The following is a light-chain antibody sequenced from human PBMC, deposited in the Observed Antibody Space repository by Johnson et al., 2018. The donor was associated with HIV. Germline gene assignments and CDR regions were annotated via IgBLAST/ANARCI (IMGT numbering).Light chain of an antibody. CDR3: GTWDSSLSAHFV. J-gene: IGLJ1*01. CDR2: ENN. Sequence: QSVLTQPPSVSAAPGQKVTISCSGSSSNIGKNYVSWYQQLPGKAPKLLIYENNKRPSGIPDRFSGSKSGTSATLGITGLQTGDEADYYCGTWDSSLSAHFVFGTGTKITVL. V-gene: IGLV1-51*01. CDR1: SSNIGKNY.